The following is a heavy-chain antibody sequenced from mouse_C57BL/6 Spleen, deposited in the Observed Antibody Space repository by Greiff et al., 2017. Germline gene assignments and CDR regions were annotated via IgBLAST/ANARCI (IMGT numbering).Heavy chain of an antibody. CDR3: AKKGPYGRSYEYFDG. D-gene: IGHD1-1*01. Sequence: QVQLQQPGTELVKPGASVKLSCKASGYTFTSYWMPWVKQRPGQGLEWLGNINPGNGGTNYNEQFKSKATLTVDKSSSTAYMQLSRLTSEDSAVYYCAKKGPYGRSYEYFDGWGTGTTVTVSS. CDR2: INPGNGGT. CDR1: GYTFTSYW. J-gene: IGHJ1*03. V-gene: IGHV1-53*01.